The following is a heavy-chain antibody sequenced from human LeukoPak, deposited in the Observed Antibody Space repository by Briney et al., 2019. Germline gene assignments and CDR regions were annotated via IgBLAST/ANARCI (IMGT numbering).Heavy chain of an antibody. J-gene: IGHJ4*02. CDR1: GFTFSSYA. CDR3: AKKRVAVTGSHYFDY. Sequence: GGSLRLSCAASGFTFSSYAMSWVRQAPGKGLEWVSGISGSGGSTYYADSVKGRFTISRDNSKNTLHLQMNSLRAEDTALYYCAKKRVAVTGSHYFDYWGQGALVIVSS. CDR2: ISGSGGST. V-gene: IGHV3-23*01. D-gene: IGHD6-19*01.